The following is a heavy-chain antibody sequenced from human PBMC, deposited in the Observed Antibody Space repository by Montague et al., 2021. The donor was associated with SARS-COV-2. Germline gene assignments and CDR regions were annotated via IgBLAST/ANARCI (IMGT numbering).Heavy chain of an antibody. Sequence: SETLSLTCGVYGGSFSGHYWSWIRQPPGKGLEWIGEINHSGSTNYNPSLKSRVTISVYTSKNQFSLKLRSVTAADTAVYYCARGRIEVSMIVVVMTGAPYYMDVWGKGATVTVSS. CDR2: INHSGST. J-gene: IGHJ6*03. D-gene: IGHD3-22*01. V-gene: IGHV4-34*01. CDR1: GGSFSGHY. CDR3: ARGRIEVSMIVVVMTGAPYYMDV.